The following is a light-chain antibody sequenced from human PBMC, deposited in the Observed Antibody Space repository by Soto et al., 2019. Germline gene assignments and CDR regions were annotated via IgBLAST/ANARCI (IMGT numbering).Light chain of an antibody. V-gene: IGLV2-14*01. CDR2: DVS. Sequence: QSALTQPASVSGSPGQSITISCTGTSSDFGGYKYVSWYQHHPGKGPKLMLYDVSNRPSGVSNRFSGSKSGNTASLTISGLQAEDEADYYCSSYTSSTTYVFGTGTKLTVL. CDR3: SSYTSSTTYV. CDR1: SSDFGGYKY. J-gene: IGLJ1*01.